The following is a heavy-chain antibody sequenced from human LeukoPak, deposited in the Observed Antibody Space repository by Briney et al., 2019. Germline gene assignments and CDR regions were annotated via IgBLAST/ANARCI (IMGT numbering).Heavy chain of an antibody. J-gene: IGHJ6*03. CDR1: GGSISSYY. Sequence: PSETLSLTCTVSGGSISSYYWSWLRQPPGKGLEWIGYIYHSGSTNYNPSLKSRVTISVDTSKNQFSLKLSSVTAADTAVYYCARMGSSWYTPSYMDVWGKGTTVTVSS. CDR2: IYHSGST. D-gene: IGHD6-13*01. CDR3: ARMGSSWYTPSYMDV. V-gene: IGHV4-59*01.